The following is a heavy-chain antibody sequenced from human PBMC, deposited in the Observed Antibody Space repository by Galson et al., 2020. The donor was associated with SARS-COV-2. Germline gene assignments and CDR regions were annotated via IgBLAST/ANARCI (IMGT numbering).Heavy chain of an antibody. CDR3: AGRVAGAGSHNI. CDR2: TYYRSQWST. CDR1: GDSVSSNSAA. V-gene: IGHV6-1*01. Sequence: SQTLSLTCAISGDSVSSNSAAWNWIRQSPSRGLEWLGRTYYRSQWSTDYAVSVKSRITINPDTSKNQFSLQLNTVTPEDTAIYYCAGRVAGAGSHNIWGQGTMVIVSS. D-gene: IGHD6-19*01. J-gene: IGHJ3*02.